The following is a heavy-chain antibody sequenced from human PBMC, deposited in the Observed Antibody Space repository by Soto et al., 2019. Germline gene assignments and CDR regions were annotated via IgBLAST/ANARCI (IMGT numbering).Heavy chain of an antibody. D-gene: IGHD2-15*01. J-gene: IGHJ3*02. Sequence: GSLRLSCAASGFTFIRYAMHWVRQAPGKGLEWVSVITYDGSNKYYADSVKGRFTISRDNSKNTLYLQMNSLRAEDTAVYYCAKDGEDIVVVVAATGSGGFDIWGQGTMVTVSS. CDR3: AKDGEDIVVVVAATGSGGFDI. CDR2: ITYDGSNK. CDR1: GFTFIRYA. V-gene: IGHV3-30-3*01.